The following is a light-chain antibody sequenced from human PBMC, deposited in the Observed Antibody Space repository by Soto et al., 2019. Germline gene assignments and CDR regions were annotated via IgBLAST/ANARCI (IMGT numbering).Light chain of an antibody. J-gene: IGLJ1*01. V-gene: IGLV1-40*01. CDR1: SPTTGSTYD. CDR3: QSYDDSLSVHYV. CDR2: GNT. Sequence: QLVLTQPPSVSGAPGQRVTISCTGSSPTTGSTYDVQWYQQLPGTAPNLLIHGNTNRPSGVPDRFSGSKSGTSASLAITGLQADDEADYYCQSYDDSLSVHYVFGTGTKLTVL.